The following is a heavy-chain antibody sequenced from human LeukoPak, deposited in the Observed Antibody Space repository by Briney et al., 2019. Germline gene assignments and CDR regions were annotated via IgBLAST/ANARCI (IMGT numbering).Heavy chain of an antibody. V-gene: IGHV1-69*05. CDR1: GGTSINYA. CDR3: TRDLDDPRGYNVFAY. J-gene: IGHJ4*02. CDR2: IIPMFRKA. D-gene: IGHD6-25*01. Sequence: ASVKVSCKASGGTSINYAINWVRQAPGQGLQWMGGIIPMFRKAHFAQRFQGRVTITTDEFTNTTYMELSSQRSEDTAVYYCTRDLDDPRGYNVFAYWGQGSLVTDSS.